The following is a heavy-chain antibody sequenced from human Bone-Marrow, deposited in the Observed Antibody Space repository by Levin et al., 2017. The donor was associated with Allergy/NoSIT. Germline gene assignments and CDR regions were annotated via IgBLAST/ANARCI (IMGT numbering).Heavy chain of an antibody. V-gene: IGHV1-24*01. CDR1: GYTLTELS. D-gene: IGHD3-9*01. Sequence: LGESLKISCKVSGYTLTELSMHWVRQAPGKGLEWMGGFDPEDGETIYAQKFQGRVTMTEDTSTDTAYMELSSLRSEDTAVYYCATENLKEYYDILTGLSLRDWYFDLWGRGTLVTVSS. CDR2: FDPEDGET. CDR3: ATENLKEYYDILTGLSLRDWYFDL. J-gene: IGHJ2*01.